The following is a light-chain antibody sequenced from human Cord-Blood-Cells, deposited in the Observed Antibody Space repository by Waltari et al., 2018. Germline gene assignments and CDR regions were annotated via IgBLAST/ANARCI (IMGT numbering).Light chain of an antibody. CDR3: SSYTSSSIYV. CDR1: SSDVGGYNY. Sequence: QSALTQPASVSGSPGQSITISCTGTSSDVGGYNYVSWYQQHPGKAPKLMIYEVSNRPSGVSNRFSGSKCGNTASLTISGLQAEDEADYYCSSYTSSSIYVFGTGTKVTVL. V-gene: IGLV2-14*01. CDR2: EVS. J-gene: IGLJ1*01.